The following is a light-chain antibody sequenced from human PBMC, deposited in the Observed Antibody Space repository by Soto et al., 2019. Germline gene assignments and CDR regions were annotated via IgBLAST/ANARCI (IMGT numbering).Light chain of an antibody. CDR2: DAS. V-gene: IGKV3-11*01. Sequence: EIVLTQSPATLSLSPGERATLSCRASQSVSSYLAWYQQKPGQAPRLLIYDASNRATGIPARFSGSGSGTDFTLTISILEPEDFAVDYCQQRSNWPPTWTFGQGTKVEIK. J-gene: IGKJ1*01. CDR3: QQRSNWPPTWT. CDR1: QSVSSY.